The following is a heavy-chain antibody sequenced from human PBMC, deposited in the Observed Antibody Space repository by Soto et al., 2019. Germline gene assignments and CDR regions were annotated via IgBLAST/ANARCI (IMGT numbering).Heavy chain of an antibody. V-gene: IGHV4-39*01. CDR2: IYYSGRT. J-gene: IGHJ4*02. CDR1: GGSISSSSYY. Sequence: PSETLSLTCTVSGGSISSSSYYWGWIRQAPGKGLEWIGSIYYSGRTYYNTSLKSRVTISVDASKNQFSLKLSSVTAADTTVYYCARIYYGSGIIEYWGQGTLVTVSS. D-gene: IGHD3-10*01. CDR3: ARIYYGSGIIEY.